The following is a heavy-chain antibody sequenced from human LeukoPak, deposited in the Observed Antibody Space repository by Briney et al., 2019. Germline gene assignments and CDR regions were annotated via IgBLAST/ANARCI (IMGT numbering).Heavy chain of an antibody. CDR2: IYENGGTT. J-gene: IGHJ3*02. V-gene: IGHV3-23*01. D-gene: IGHD6-19*01. CDR1: GFTFRSHA. CDR3: ARDLGLWLVQSASDI. Sequence: GGSLRLSCVGSGFTFRSHAMSWVRQAPEKGLEFVSGIYENGGTTYYADSVKGRFTISRDNAKNSLYLQMNSLRAEDTAVYYCARDLGLWLVQSASDIWGQGTMVTVSS.